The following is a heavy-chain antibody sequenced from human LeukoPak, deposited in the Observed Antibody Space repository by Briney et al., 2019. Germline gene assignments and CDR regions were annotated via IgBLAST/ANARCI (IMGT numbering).Heavy chain of an antibody. CDR2: IYYSGSA. Sequence: AETLSLTCTVSGGPISSYQWSWIRQPPGKGLEWIGNIYYSGSANYNPSLKSRVIISVDTSKNQFSLKLSPVTAADTAVYFCARGPYPYDSSGAFDIWGQGTMVTVSS. V-gene: IGHV4-59*08. CDR1: GGPISSYQ. D-gene: IGHD3-22*01. J-gene: IGHJ3*02. CDR3: ARGPYPYDSSGAFDI.